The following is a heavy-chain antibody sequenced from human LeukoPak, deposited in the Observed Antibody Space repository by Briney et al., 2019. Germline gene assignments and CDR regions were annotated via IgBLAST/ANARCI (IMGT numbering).Heavy chain of an antibody. CDR3: VRHRNGYNPLDS. D-gene: IGHD5-24*01. J-gene: IGHJ4*02. Sequence: GESLKISCKGSGYSSTNYWIGWVRQMPGKGLEWMGIVYPDTSDDRYSPSFEGQVIISAEKSINTAYLQWTSLKASDTGMYYCVRHRNGYNPLDSSGQGTLVTVSS. CDR2: VYPDTSDD. V-gene: IGHV5-51*01. CDR1: GYSSTNYW.